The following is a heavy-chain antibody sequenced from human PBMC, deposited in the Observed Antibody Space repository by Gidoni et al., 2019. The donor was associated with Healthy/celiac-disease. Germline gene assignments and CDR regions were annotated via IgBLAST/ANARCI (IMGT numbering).Heavy chain of an antibody. CDR3: TTDRDLISRPYYYGSGSYHTYRDY. V-gene: IGHV3-15*07. CDR2: IKSKTDGGTT. J-gene: IGHJ4*02. D-gene: IGHD3-10*01. CDR1: GFTFSNAW. Sequence: EVQLVESGGGLVQPGGSLRLSCAASGFTFSNAWMNWVRQAPGKGLEWVGRIKSKTDGGTTDYAAPVKGRFTISRDDSKNTLYLQMNSLKTEDTAVYYCTTDRDLISRPYYYGSGSYHTYRDYWGQGTLVTVSS.